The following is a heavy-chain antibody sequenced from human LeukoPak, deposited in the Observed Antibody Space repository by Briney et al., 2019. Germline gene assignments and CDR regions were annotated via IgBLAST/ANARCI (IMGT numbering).Heavy chain of an antibody. V-gene: IGHV3-64D*06. Sequence: GGSLRLSCAASGFTFSSFAMHWVRQAPGKGLEYLSAIYSDGSRTYYADSVKGRFTISRDNSKNTLYFEMSSLRVEDTAVYYFWKSPGRGWPIWGQGTLLPGSS. D-gene: IGHD6-19*01. CDR1: GFTFSSFA. CDR2: IYSDGSRT. CDR3: WKSPGRGWPI. J-gene: IGHJ4*02.